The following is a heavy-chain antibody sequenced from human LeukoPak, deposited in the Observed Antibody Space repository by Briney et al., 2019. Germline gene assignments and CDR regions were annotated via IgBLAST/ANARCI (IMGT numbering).Heavy chain of an antibody. CDR1: GFTFSSYS. D-gene: IGHD2-8*01. CDR2: ISSSSSTI. CDR3: ARDPGYCTNGVCYTNLDY. Sequence: GGSLRLSCAASGFTFSSYSMNWVRQAPGKGLEWVSYISSSSSTIYYAGSVKGRFTISRDNAENSLYLQMNSLRAEDTAVYYCARDPGYCTNGVCYTNLDYWGQGTLVTVSS. J-gene: IGHJ4*02. V-gene: IGHV3-48*01.